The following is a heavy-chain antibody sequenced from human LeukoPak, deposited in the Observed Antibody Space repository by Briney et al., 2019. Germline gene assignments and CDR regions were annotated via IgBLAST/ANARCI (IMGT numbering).Heavy chain of an antibody. D-gene: IGHD3-10*02. V-gene: IGHV3-48*03. CDR2: ISSSGSTI. CDR3: AELGITMIGGV. CDR1: GFTFSSYE. J-gene: IGHJ6*04. Sequence: GGSLRLSCAASGFTFSSYERNWVRQAPGKGLEWVSYISSSGSTIYYADSVKGRFTISRDNAKNSLYLQMNSVRAEDTAVYYCAELGITMIGGVWGKGTTVTISS.